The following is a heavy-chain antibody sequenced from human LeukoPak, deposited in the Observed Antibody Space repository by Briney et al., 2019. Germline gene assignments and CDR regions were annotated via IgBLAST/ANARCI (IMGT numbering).Heavy chain of an antibody. J-gene: IGHJ4*02. CDR1: GFSLSTSGLG. D-gene: IGHD2-21*01. CDR3: AHRKHSLYSFDY. V-gene: IGHV2-5*01. Sequence: ESGPTLVKPTQTLTLTCTFSGFSLSTSGLGVGWIRQPPGKALECIALIYWNDDKRYNPSLKNRLTITKDTSKNQVVLTMTNMDPVDTATYFCAHRKHSLYSFDYWGQGTLVTVSS. CDR2: IYWNDDK.